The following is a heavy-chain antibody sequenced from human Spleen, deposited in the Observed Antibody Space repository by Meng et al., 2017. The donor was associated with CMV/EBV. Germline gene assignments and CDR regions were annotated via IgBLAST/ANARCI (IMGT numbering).Heavy chain of an antibody. CDR3: ARIGGDYYGSGTFGYLDY. D-gene: IGHD3-10*01. Sequence: GESLKISCVVSGFTFDDYGMHWVRQAPGKGLEWVSLISWDGDSTYYADSVKGRFTISRDNSKNKVYLQMNSLRADDTAVYYCARIGGDYYGSGTFGYLDYWGQGTLVTVSS. CDR1: GFTFDDYG. J-gene: IGHJ4*02. V-gene: IGHV3-43D*03. CDR2: ISWDGDST.